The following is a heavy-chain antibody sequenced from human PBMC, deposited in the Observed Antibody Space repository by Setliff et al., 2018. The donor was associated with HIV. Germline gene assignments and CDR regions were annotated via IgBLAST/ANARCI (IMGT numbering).Heavy chain of an antibody. CDR2: IVPIFGTT. Sequence: VKVSCKASGGTFSSYTISWVRQAPGQGLEWMGGIVPIFGTTKSAQKFQGRVTITADESTSTAYMELNGLRSEDTAVYYCARGVGYCAGDCYSAYYYDYMDVWGKGTTVTVSS. CDR3: ARGVGYCAGDCYSAYYYDYMDV. V-gene: IGHV1-69*13. D-gene: IGHD2-21*02. J-gene: IGHJ6*03. CDR1: GGTFSSYT.